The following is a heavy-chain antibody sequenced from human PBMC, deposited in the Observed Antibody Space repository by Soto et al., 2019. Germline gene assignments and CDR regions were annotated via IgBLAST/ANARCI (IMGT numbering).Heavy chain of an antibody. V-gene: IGHV3-21*01. J-gene: IGHJ6*02. CDR2: ISSSSSYI. Sequence: GGSLRLSCAASGFTFISYSMNWVRQAPGKGLEWVSSISSSSSYIYYADSVKGRFTISRDNAKNSLYLQMNSLRAEDTAVYYCARDGAHYGMDVWGQGTTVTVSS. CDR1: GFTFISYS. CDR3: ARDGAHYGMDV. D-gene: IGHD3-16*01.